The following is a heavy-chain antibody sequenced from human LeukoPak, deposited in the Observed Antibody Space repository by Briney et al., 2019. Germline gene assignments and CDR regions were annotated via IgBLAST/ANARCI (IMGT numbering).Heavy chain of an antibody. CDR1: GYTFTRYG. CDR2: ISAYNGNT. Sequence: ASVKVSCKASGYTFTRYGISWVRQAAGQRLEWMGWISAYNGNTNYAQKLQGRVTMTTDTSTSTAYMELRSLRSDDTAVYYCARDSDPMTTGLIDYWGQGTLVTVSS. CDR3: ARDSDPMTTGLIDY. J-gene: IGHJ4*02. V-gene: IGHV1-18*01. D-gene: IGHD3-22*01.